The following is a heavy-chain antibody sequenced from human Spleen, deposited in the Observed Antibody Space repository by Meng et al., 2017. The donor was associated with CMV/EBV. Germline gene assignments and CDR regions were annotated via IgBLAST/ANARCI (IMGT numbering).Heavy chain of an antibody. Sequence: YTFTGYHMHWVRQAPGQGLEWMGWINPNSGGTNYAQKFQGWVTMTRDTSISTAYMELSRLRSDDTAVYYCARSLDYVWGSYRYHYFDYWGQGTLVTVSS. V-gene: IGHV1-2*04. CDR3: ARSLDYVWGSYRYHYFDY. CDR1: YTFTGYH. D-gene: IGHD3-16*02. J-gene: IGHJ4*02. CDR2: INPNSGGT.